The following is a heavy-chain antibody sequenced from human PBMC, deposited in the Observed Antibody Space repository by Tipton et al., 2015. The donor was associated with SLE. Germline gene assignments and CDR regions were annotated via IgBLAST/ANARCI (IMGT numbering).Heavy chain of an antibody. D-gene: IGHD1-26*01. CDR2: IWHDGSNK. Sequence: RSLRLSCAASGFTFSSYGFHWVRQAPGKGLEWVAVIWHDGSNKYYADSVKGRFTISRDDSKNTVYLQMNGLRAEDTAVYYCAKIVGATWGGFDYWGQGTLVTVSS. CDR1: GFTFSSYG. V-gene: IGHV3-33*06. J-gene: IGHJ4*02. CDR3: AKIVGATWGGFDY.